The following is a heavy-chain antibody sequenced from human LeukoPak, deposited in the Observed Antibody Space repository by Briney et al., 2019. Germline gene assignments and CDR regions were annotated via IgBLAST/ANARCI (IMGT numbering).Heavy chain of an antibody. CDR2: IKQDGSEK. V-gene: IGHV3-7*01. D-gene: IGHD3-3*01. CDR3: ARVLFWSGSIQVYYFDY. Sequence: GGSLRLSCAASGFTFSSYWMSWVRQAPGKGLEWVANIKQDGSEKYYVDSVKGRFTISRDNAENSLYLQMNSLRAEDTAVYYCARVLFWSGSIQVYYFDYWGQGTLVTVSS. CDR1: GFTFSSYW. J-gene: IGHJ4*02.